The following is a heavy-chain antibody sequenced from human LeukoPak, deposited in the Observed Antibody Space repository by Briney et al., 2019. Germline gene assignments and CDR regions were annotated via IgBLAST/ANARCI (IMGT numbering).Heavy chain of an antibody. CDR3: AREGTAFDI. J-gene: IGHJ3*02. Sequence: GSLRLSCAASGFTFTNHIISWVRRAPGKGLEWVANMRQHGSDKYHADFVKGRFTISRDDAKQSVYLEMNSLGVEDTAVYYCAREGTAFDIWGQGTMVTVSS. CDR2: MRQHGSDK. V-gene: IGHV3-7*01. D-gene: IGHD3-10*01. CDR1: GFTFTNHI.